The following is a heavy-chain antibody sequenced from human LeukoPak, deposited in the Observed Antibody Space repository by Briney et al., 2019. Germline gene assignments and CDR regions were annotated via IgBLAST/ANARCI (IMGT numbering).Heavy chain of an antibody. CDR2: IIPIFGTA. V-gene: IGHV1-69*01. J-gene: IGHJ3*02. D-gene: IGHD1-26*01. CDR3: ATQLGELLGLDAFDI. CDR1: GGTFSSYA. Sequence: ASVKVSCKASGGTFSSYAISWVRQAPGQGLEWMGGIIPIFGTANYAQKFQGRVTITADESTSTAYMELSSLRSEDTAVYYCATQLGELLGLDAFDIWGQGTMVPVSS.